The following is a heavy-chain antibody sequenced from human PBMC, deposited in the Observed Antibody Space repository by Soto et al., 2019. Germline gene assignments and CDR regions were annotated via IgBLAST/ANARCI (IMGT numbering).Heavy chain of an antibody. CDR3: VRDGEWGKWIFDY. CDR2: LHLAGDR. CDR1: GFSLTDYG. V-gene: IGHV3-30*02. J-gene: IGHJ4*02. D-gene: IGHD5-12*01. Sequence: QVQLLESGGGVVQPGASLRLTCVVSGFSLTDYGIHWVRQPPGKGLEWESFLHLAGDRHYMESVKVRFTVSRDISKNTVFMDMDSLRAEDTAVDYCVRDGEWGKWIFDYWVQGTPVTVSS.